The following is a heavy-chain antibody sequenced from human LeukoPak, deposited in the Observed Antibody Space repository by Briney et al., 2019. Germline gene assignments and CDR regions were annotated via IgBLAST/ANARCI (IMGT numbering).Heavy chain of an antibody. CDR1: GFTFYRYW. Sequence: GGSLRLSCAASGFTFYRYWMNWVRQAPGKGLEWVANIKQDGSEKYYVDSVKGRFTISRDNAKNSLYLQMNSLRAEDTAVYYCTTDGNGVVDYWGQGTLVTVSS. V-gene: IGHV3-7*03. D-gene: IGHD1-1*01. CDR2: IKQDGSEK. J-gene: IGHJ4*02. CDR3: TTDGNGVVDY.